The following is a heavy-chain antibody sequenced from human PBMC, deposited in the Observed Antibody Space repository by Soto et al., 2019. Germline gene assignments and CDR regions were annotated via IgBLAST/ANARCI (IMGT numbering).Heavy chain of an antibody. Sequence: EVQLLESGGGLAQPGGSLRLSCAASGFTFSRYPTNWVRQAPGKGLEWVSAISGSGGNTYYAASVKGRFTISRDNSKNTLYLQMNSLRAEDTAVYYCARDWQGDYWGRGTLVTVSS. J-gene: IGHJ4*02. CDR3: ARDWQGDY. CDR1: GFTFSRYP. CDR2: ISGSGGNT. D-gene: IGHD2-21*02. V-gene: IGHV3-23*01.